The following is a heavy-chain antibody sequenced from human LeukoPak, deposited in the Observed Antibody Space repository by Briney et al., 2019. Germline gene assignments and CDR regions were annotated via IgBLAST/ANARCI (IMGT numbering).Heavy chain of an antibody. CDR3: ARAKNRAYPFDI. CDR1: GYTFTSYY. CDR2: INPSGGST. Sequence: ASVKVSCKASGYTFTSYYMHWVRQAPGQGLEWMGIINPSGGSTSYAQKFQGRVTMTRDTSTSTVNLELSSLRSEDTAVYDCARAKNRAYPFDIWGQGTMVTVSS. J-gene: IGHJ3*02. D-gene: IGHD2/OR15-2a*01. V-gene: IGHV1-46*01.